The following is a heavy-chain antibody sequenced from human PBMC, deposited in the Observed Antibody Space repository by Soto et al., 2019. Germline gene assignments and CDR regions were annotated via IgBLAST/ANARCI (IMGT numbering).Heavy chain of an antibody. CDR2: LYDVDGT. D-gene: IGHD1-1*01. J-gene: IGHJ3*01. V-gene: IGHV3-53*01. CDR1: GLTVSGKKY. CDR3: ASWHEREHAYDV. Sequence: DVQLVESGGGLIQPGESLRLPCAAFGLTVSGKKYVAWVRQAPGKGPEWISALYDVDGTYYADSVKGRFTTSSDSSKTTVYLQMNGLRPDDTAVYYCASWHEREHAYDVWGRGTTVTVSS.